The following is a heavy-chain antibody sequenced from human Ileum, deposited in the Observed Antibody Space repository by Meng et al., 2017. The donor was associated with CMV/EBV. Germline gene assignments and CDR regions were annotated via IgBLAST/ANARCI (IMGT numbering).Heavy chain of an antibody. CDR3: TRGDGDHSSKFDY. J-gene: IGHJ4*02. CDR1: GYTFTSNN. Sequence: QVELVQWGSELKKPGASVTVSCKASGYTFTSNNLIWVPQAPGQGPEWMRWIDTNTGNPTYAQGFTGRFVISFDTIVSTAYLQISSLKAEDSDVYYCTRGDGDHSSKFDYWGQGTLVTVSS. CDR2: IDTNTGNP. V-gene: IGHV7-4-1*02. D-gene: IGHD5-24*01.